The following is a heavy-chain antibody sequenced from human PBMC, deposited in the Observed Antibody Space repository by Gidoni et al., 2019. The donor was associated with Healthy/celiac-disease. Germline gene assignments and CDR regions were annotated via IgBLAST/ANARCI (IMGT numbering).Heavy chain of an antibody. CDR2: ISAYNGNT. Sequence: QVQLVQSGAEVKTPGASVKVSCMPSGYTFTSYGISWVRQAPGQGLEWMGWISAYNGNTNYAQKLQGRVTMTTDTSTSTAYMELRSLRSDDTAVYYCARDHGAPDFWSGYLNWFDPWGQGTLVTVSS. D-gene: IGHD3-3*01. CDR1: GYTFTSYG. CDR3: ARDHGAPDFWSGYLNWFDP. V-gene: IGHV1-18*01. J-gene: IGHJ5*02.